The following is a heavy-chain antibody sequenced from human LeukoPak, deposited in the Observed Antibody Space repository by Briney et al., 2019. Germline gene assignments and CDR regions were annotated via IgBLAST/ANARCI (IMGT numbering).Heavy chain of an antibody. J-gene: IGHJ4*02. CDR2: ISAYNGNT. Sequence: ASVKVSCKASGYTFTSYGISWVRQAPGPGLEWMGWISAYNGNTNYAQKLQGRVTMTTDTSTSTAYMEVRSLRSDDTAVYYCAREIVGANHFDYWGQGTLVTVSS. CDR1: GYTFTSYG. V-gene: IGHV1-18*01. D-gene: IGHD1-26*01. CDR3: AREIVGANHFDY.